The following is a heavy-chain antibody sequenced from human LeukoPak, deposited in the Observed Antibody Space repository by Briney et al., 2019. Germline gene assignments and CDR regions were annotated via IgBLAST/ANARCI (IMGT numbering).Heavy chain of an antibody. V-gene: IGHV3-23*01. CDR1: GFTFSSYA. D-gene: IGHD5-18*01. J-gene: IGHJ4*02. CDR3: AKGATKYSYGGINY. CDR2: ISGSGGST. Sequence: GGSLRLSCAASGFTFSSYAMSWVRQAPGKGLEWVSAISGSGGSTYYADSVKGRFTISGDNSKNTLYLQMNSLRAEDTAVYYCAKGATKYSYGGINYWGQGTLVTVSS.